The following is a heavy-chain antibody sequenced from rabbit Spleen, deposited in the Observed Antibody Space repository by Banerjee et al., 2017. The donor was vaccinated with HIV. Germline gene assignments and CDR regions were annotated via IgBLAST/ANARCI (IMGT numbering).Heavy chain of an antibody. CDR2: IGIGSGMT. D-gene: IGHD6-1*01. V-gene: IGHV1S40*01. Sequence: QSLEESGGDLVKPGASLTLTCTASGFDLSSYYYMSWVRQAPGKGLEWIACIGIGSGMTYYASWAKGRFTISKTSSTTVTLQMTSLTAADTATYFCAENTYGYAGYGYTPKYFNLWGQGTLVTVS. CDR3: AENTYGYAGYGYTPKYFNL. CDR1: GFDLSSYYY. J-gene: IGHJ4*01.